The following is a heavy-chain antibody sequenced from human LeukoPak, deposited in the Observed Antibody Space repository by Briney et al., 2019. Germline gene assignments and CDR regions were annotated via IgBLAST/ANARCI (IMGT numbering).Heavy chain of an antibody. J-gene: IGHJ1*01. V-gene: IGHV3-23*01. CDR2: ISPRGGVT. CDR3: AQDDDWGRYKH. CDR1: VFTFSSHG. D-gene: IGHD3-16*01. Sequence: GALLLSCAVYVFTFSSHGMTWVRWAPGKGVGRVSGISPRGGVTSYTDSVKGRFTSSIDNSKNTVSQQTNGLRGEDTAVYYCAQDDDWGRYKHWGQGTLVTVSS.